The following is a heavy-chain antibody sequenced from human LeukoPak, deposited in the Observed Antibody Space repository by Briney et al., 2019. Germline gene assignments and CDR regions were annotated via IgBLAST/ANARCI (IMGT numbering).Heavy chain of an antibody. CDR2: IYDSGST. Sequence: PPETLSLTCTVSGGFISSYYWSWIRQPPGKGLEWIGYIYDSGSTNYNPSLKSRVTISVDTSKNQFSLKLRSVTTADTAVYYCATEGPSGIYTFDIWGQGTMVTVSS. J-gene: IGHJ3*02. CDR3: ATEGPSGIYTFDI. D-gene: IGHD1-26*01. V-gene: IGHV4-59*01. CDR1: GGFISSYY.